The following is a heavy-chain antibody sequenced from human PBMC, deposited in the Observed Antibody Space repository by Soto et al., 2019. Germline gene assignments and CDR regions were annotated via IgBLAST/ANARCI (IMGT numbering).Heavy chain of an antibody. V-gene: IGHV1-69*12. J-gene: IGHJ6*02. D-gene: IGHD3-10*01. CDR1: GGTFNNYT. CDR3: ARAQFYGSGSYNYYYYGMDV. Sequence: QVQLVQSGAEVKKPGSSVKVSCKASGGTFNNYTITWVRQAPGQGLEWMGGIIPIFGTPNYAQKFQGRVMITADESTSTAYMELSSLRSEDTAVYYCARAQFYGSGSYNYYYYGMDVWGQGTTVTVSS. CDR2: IIPIFGTP.